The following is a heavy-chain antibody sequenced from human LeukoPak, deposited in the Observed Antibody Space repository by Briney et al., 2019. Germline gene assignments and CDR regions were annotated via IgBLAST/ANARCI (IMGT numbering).Heavy chain of an antibody. Sequence: ASVKVSCKASGYTFTGYYMHWVRQAPGQGLEWMGWINPNSGGTNYAQKFQGRVTMTRDTSISTAYMELGRLRSDDTAVYYCARDGHGGVGQYYYYYMDVWGKGTTVTVSS. CDR3: ARDGHGGVGQYYYYYMDV. D-gene: IGHD3-16*01. V-gene: IGHV1-2*02. J-gene: IGHJ6*03. CDR1: GYTFTGYY. CDR2: INPNSGGT.